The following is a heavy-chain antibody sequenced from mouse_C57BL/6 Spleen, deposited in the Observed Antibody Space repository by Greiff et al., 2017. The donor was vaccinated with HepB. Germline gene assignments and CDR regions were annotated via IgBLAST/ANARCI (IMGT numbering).Heavy chain of an antibody. CDR2: INPSTGGT. CDR1: GYSFTGYY. CDR3: AIYYDYVWFAY. D-gene: IGHD2-4*01. Sequence: EVQLKQSGPELVKPGASVKISCKASGYSFTGYYMNWVKQSPEKSLEWIGEINPSTGGTTYNQKFKAKATLTVDKSSSTAYMQLKSLTSEDSAVYYCAIYYDYVWFAYWGQGTLVTVSA. J-gene: IGHJ3*01. V-gene: IGHV1-42*01.